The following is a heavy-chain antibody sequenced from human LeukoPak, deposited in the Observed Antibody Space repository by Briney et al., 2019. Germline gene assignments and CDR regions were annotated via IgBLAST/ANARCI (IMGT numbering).Heavy chain of an antibody. CDR2: ITGDGSST. CDR3: ARSNWPYYFDY. Sequence: PGGSLRLSCAASEFTFSTYWMHWVRQAPGKGLVWVSWITGDGSSTRYADSVKGRFTISRDNAKNTLYLQVNSLRAEDTAVYYCARSNWPYYFDYWGQGTLVTVPS. V-gene: IGHV3-74*01. CDR1: EFTFSTYW. D-gene: IGHD1-1*01. J-gene: IGHJ4*02.